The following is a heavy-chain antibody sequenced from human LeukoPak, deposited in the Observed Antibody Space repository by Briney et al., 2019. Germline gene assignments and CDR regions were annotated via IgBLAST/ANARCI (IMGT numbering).Heavy chain of an antibody. D-gene: IGHD3-10*01. CDR1: AYTFTSYN. CDR3: ARDGSGSYYDRGWFDP. Sequence: ASVKVSCKASAYTFTSYNINWVRQATGQGLEWMGWMNPNSGDTGYAQKFQGRVTMTRNTSISTAYMELSSLTSEDTAVYYCARDGSGSYYDRGWFDPWGQGTLVTVSS. J-gene: IGHJ5*02. V-gene: IGHV1-8*01. CDR2: MNPNSGDT.